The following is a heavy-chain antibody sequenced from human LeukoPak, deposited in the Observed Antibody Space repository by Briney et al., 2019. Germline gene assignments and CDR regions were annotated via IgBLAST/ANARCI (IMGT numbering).Heavy chain of an antibody. V-gene: IGHV3-64*04. CDR3: ARGSYYDSSGYSDY. D-gene: IGHD3-22*01. J-gene: IGHJ4*02. Sequence: GGSLRLSCSATGFTFSSYAMHWVRQAPGKGLEYVSAISSNGGSTYYADSVKGRFTISRDNSKNTLYLQMNSLRAEGTAVYYCARGSYYDSSGYSDYWGQGTLVTVSS. CDR2: ISSNGGST. CDR1: GFTFSSYA.